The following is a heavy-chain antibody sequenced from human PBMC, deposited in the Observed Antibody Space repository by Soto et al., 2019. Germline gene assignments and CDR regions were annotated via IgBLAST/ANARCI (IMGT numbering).Heavy chain of an antibody. D-gene: IGHD3-10*01. CDR3: AKYSSTSGSYYYYGMDV. CDR2: ISGSGGST. J-gene: IGHJ6*02. V-gene: IGHV3-23*01. CDR1: GFTFSTYA. Sequence: GGSLRLSCAASGFTFSTYAMSWIRQAPGKGLEWVSAISGSGGSTYYADSVKGRFTISRDNSKNTLYLQMNSLRAEDTAVYYCAKYSSTSGSYYYYGMDVWGQGTTVTVSS.